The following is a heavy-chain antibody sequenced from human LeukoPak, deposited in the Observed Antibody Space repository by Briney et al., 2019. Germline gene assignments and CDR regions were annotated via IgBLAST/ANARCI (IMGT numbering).Heavy chain of an antibody. J-gene: IGHJ4*02. D-gene: IGHD2-15*01. V-gene: IGHV3-23*01. CDR1: GFTFSNYA. Sequence: GGSLRLSRAASGFTFSNYAMSWVRQAPGKGLEWVSGIAGSGGSTFYADSVKGRFTISRDNSKNTLYLQMNSLRAEDTAVYYCAKLDCSGSSCYQFDCWGQGTLVTVSS. CDR2: IAGSGGST. CDR3: AKLDCSGSSCYQFDC.